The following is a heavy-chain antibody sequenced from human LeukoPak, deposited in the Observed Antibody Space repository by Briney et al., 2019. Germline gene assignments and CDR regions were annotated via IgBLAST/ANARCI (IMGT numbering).Heavy chain of an antibody. J-gene: IGHJ4*02. D-gene: IGHD6-13*01. V-gene: IGHV3-23*01. CDR1: GXTFSSYA. CDR3: AHISSSWPDY. CDR2: ISGSGGST. Sequence: GGSLRLSCAASGXTFSSYAMSWVRQAPGKGLEWVWAISGSGGSTYYAAFVKGRFTISRDNSKNTLYLQMNSLRAEDTAVYYCAHISSSWPDYWGQGTLVTVSS.